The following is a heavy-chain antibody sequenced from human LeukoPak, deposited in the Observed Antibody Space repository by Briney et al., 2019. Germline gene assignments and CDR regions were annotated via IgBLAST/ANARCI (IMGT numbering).Heavy chain of an antibody. D-gene: IGHD1-1*01. CDR3: ARGLEVGADRALDY. Sequence: SETLSLTCTVSGGSISHYYWSWIRQPAGKGLEWVGRIHSTGSTDYNPSLKGRVTMSVDTSKNQFSAKVNSVTAADTAVYYCARGLEVGADRALDYWGQGTLVTVSS. CDR2: IHSTGST. CDR1: GGSISHYY. V-gene: IGHV4-4*07. J-gene: IGHJ4*02.